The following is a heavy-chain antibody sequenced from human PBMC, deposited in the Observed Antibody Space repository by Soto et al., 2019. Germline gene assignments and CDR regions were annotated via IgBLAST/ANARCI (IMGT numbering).Heavy chain of an antibody. Sequence: SETLSLTCTVSCGSISSVGGCCSWIRKNPGKGLGGMGYIYYSGSTYYNPSLKSRVTISVDTSKNQFSLKLSSVTAADTAVYYCAREVGIVVVPAAMRKYSYYYMAVWGKGTTVTVSS. CDR3: AREVGIVVVPAAMRKYSYYYMAV. CDR1: CGSISSVGGC. CDR2: IYYSGST. J-gene: IGHJ6*03. V-gene: IGHV4-31*03. D-gene: IGHD2-2*01.